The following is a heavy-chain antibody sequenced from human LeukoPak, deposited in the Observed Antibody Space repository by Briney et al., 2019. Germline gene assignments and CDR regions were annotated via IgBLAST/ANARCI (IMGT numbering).Heavy chain of an antibody. Sequence: GGSQRLSCVASGFIFDNYALSWVRQAPGKGLEWVSGISGSADNTYYADSVKGRLTISRDISKNTVYLQMNNLRVDDTAVYYCAKGPKLGDGFHCDYWGQGTLVTVSS. CDR1: GFIFDNYA. V-gene: IGHV3-23*01. CDR3: AKGPKLGDGFHCDY. CDR2: ISGSADNT. J-gene: IGHJ4*02. D-gene: IGHD5-24*01.